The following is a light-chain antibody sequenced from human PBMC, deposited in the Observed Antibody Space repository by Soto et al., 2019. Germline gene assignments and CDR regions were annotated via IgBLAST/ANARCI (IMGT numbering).Light chain of an antibody. Sequence: ELVLTQSPGTLSLSPGERATLSCRASQTVNNNYLAWYQQIPGQAPRLLISGASGRATGTPDRFSGSASGTDFTLTISRLEPEDLAVYHCQQYNNWPGWTFGQGTKVEIK. V-gene: IGKV3-20*01. CDR3: QQYNNWPGWT. CDR2: GAS. CDR1: QTVNNNY. J-gene: IGKJ1*01.